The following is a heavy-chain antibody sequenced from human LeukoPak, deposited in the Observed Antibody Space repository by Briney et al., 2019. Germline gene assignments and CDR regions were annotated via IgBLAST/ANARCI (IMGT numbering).Heavy chain of an antibody. CDR2: LDLQDGET. CDR1: GYTLTELS. J-gene: IGHJ2*01. Sequence: ASVKVSCKVSGYTLTELSIHWVRQAPRKGLEWMGGLDLQDGETIYAQKFQGRVTMTEDTSTDTAHIELRSLRSEDTAVYYCATGQNRYFDLWGRGTLVSVSS. V-gene: IGHV1-24*01. CDR3: ATGQNRYFDL. D-gene: IGHD1-14*01.